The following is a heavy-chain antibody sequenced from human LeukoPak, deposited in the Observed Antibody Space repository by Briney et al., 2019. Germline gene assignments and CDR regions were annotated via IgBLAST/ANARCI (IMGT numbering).Heavy chain of an antibody. D-gene: IGHD2-15*01. J-gene: IGHJ6*04. CDR1: GYTFTTYA. CDR3: ARSTDIAYYYYGMDV. CDR2: INAGNGDI. Sequence: ASVKVSCKASGYTFTTYAMHWVRQAPGQRLEWMGWINAGNGDIKYSQKFQGRVTITRDTSASTAYMELSSLRSEDTAAYYCARSTDIAYYYYGMDVWGKGTPVTVSS. V-gene: IGHV1-3*01.